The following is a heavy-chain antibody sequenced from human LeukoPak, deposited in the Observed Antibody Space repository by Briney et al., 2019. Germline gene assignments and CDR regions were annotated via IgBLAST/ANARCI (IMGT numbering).Heavy chain of an antibody. J-gene: IGHJ5*02. CDR1: GFTSSSYW. D-gene: IGHD3-10*01. CDR2: ISGDGTAR. V-gene: IGHV3-74*01. CDR3: VRGRGSYGWFDP. Sequence: GGSLRLSCAASGFTSSSYWMHWVRQVPGKGLVWVSRISGDGTARNYADSVKGRFTITRDDAKNTVDLQMNSLRGEDTAVYYCVRGRGSYGWFDPWGQGTLVTVSS.